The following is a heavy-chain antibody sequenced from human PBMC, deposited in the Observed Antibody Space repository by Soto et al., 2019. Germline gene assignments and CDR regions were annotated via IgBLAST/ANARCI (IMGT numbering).Heavy chain of an antibody. CDR1: GFTFSSYS. V-gene: IGHV3-21*01. D-gene: IGHD2-2*01. CDR2: ISSSSSYI. J-gene: IGHJ4*02. CDR3: ARDVRDIVVVPAAPIDY. Sequence: EVQLVESGGGLVKPGGSLRLSCAASGFTFSSYSMNWVRQAPGKGLEWVSSISSSSSYIYYADSVKGRFTISRDNAKNSLYLQMNSLRAEDTAVYHCARDVRDIVVVPAAPIDYWGQGTLVTVSS.